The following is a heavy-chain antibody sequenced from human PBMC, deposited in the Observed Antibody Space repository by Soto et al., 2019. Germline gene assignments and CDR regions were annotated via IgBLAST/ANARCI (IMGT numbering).Heavy chain of an antibody. V-gene: IGHV4-34*01. CDR2: INHRGST. CDR3: ARGDFYGDSDY. CDR1: GESLRGYY. J-gene: IGHJ4*02. D-gene: IGHD3-3*01. Sequence: SETLSLTCAVYGESLRGYYWSWIRQPPGKGLEWIGEINHRGSTNYNPSLTSRVTISVDTSKNQFSLKLSSVTAADTAVYYCARGDFYGDSDYWGQGTLVTVSS.